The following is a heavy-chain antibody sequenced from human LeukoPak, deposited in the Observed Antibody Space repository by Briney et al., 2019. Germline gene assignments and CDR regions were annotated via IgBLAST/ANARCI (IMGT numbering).Heavy chain of an antibody. CDR3: ASCSSWNYYYYYMDV. J-gene: IGHJ6*03. D-gene: IGHD6-13*01. CDR2: INHSGST. CDR1: GGSFSGYY. Sequence: PSETLSLTCAVYGGSFSGYYWSWIRQPPGKGLEWIGEINHSGSTNYNPSLKSRVTISVDTSKNQFSLKLSSVTAADTAVYYCASCSSWNYYYYYMDVWGKGTTVTVSS. V-gene: IGHV4-34*01.